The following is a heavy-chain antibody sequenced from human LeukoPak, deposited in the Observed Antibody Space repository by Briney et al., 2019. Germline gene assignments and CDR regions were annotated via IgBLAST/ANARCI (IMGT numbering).Heavy chain of an antibody. CDR2: MSYSGST. V-gene: IGHV4-39*01. CDR3: ARHGSNDYYYMDV. D-gene: IGHD2-2*03. J-gene: IGHJ6*03. CDR1: AGSITTSNYY. Sequence: PSETLSLTCTVPAGSITTSNYYWGWIRQPPEKGLEWIGSMSYSGSTYYNPSLKSRVTISADTSKNHFSLKLSSVTAADTAVYYCARHGSNDYYYMDVWGKGTTVTVSS.